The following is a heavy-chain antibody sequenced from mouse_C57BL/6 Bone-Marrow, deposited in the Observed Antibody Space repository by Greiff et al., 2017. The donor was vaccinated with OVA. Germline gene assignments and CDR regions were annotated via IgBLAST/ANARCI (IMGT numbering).Heavy chain of an antibody. V-gene: IGHV1-76*01. CDR2: IYPGSGNT. D-gene: IGHD2-3*01. CDR1: GYTFTDYY. Sequence: KESGAELVRPGASVNLSCKASGYTFTDYYINWVKQRPGQGLEWIARIYPGSGNTYYNEKFKGKATLTAEKSSSTAYMQLSSLTSEDSAVYFCARYDGYYGDYFDYWGQGTTLTVSS. J-gene: IGHJ2*01. CDR3: ARYDGYYGDYFDY.